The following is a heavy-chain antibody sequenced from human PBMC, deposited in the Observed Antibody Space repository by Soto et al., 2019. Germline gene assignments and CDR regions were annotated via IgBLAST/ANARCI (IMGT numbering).Heavy chain of an antibody. V-gene: IGHV3-7*01. CDR2: IKEDGSET. CDR1: GFTFSSYW. J-gene: IGHJ4*02. CDR3: ARGRGYCSGGSCYPYDS. D-gene: IGHD2-15*01. Sequence: EVQLVESGGGLVQPGGSLRLSCAASGFTFSSYWMTWVRQAPGKGLEWVANIKEDGSETHYVDSVKGRFTISRDNAKNSLYLQMNSLRAEDTAVYYCARGRGYCSGGSCYPYDSWGQGTLVTVSS.